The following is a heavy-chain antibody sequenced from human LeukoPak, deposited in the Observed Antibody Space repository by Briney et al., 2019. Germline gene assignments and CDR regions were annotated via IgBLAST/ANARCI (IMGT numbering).Heavy chain of an antibody. CDR3: ARDLVPPRGLVYYYYGMDV. CDR1: GYTFTSYG. Sequence: ASVKVSCKASGYTFTSYGISWVRQAPGQGLEWMGWISAYNGNTNYAQKLQGRVTMTTDTSTSTAYMELRSLRSDDTAVYYCARDLVPPRGLVYYYYGMDVWGQGTTVTVSS. V-gene: IGHV1-18*01. CDR2: ISAYNGNT. J-gene: IGHJ6*02. D-gene: IGHD2-21*01.